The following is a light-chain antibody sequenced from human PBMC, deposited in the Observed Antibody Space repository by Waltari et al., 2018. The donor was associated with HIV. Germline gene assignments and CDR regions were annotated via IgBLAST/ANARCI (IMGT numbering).Light chain of an antibody. J-gene: IGLJ2*01. CDR2: EVN. CDR3: CSYRSSKTVV. V-gene: IGLV2-14*01. Sequence: QSALTQPAPVPRPPGQSITTASLGTSRAMGACNHVPWYQHPPGEAPKLLIYEVNYRPSGVSNRFSGSKSGNTASLTISGLQAEDESHYYCCSYRSSKTVVFGGGTKVTVL. CDR1: SRAMGACNH.